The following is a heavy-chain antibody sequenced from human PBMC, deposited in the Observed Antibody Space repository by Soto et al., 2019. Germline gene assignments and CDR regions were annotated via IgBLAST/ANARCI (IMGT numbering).Heavy chain of an antibody. CDR2: FDPEDCET. CDR3: ATARITMVRGVIIRSDWFDP. V-gene: IGHV1-24*01. J-gene: IGHJ5*02. CDR1: GYAXNQLS. Sequence: SXKVYFKVSGYAXNQLSRDLVRQAPGKGLEWMGGFDPEDCETIYAQKFQGRVTMTEDTSTDTAYMELSSLRSEDTPVHHCATARITMVRGVIIRSDWFDPWGQATLATVS. D-gene: IGHD3-10*01.